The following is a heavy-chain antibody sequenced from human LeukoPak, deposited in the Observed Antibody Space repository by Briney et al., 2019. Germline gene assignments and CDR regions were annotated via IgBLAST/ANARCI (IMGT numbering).Heavy chain of an antibody. J-gene: IGHJ4*02. CDR3: ARELLWFGESNFDY. CDR2: MNPNSGNT. CDR1: GYTFTSYD. D-gene: IGHD3-10*01. Sequence: PGASVKVSCKASGYTFTSYDINWVRQATGQGLEWMGWMNPNSGNTGYAQKFQGRVTITRNTSISTAYMGLGSLRSEDTAVYYCARELLWFGESNFDYWGQGTLVTVSS. V-gene: IGHV1-8*03.